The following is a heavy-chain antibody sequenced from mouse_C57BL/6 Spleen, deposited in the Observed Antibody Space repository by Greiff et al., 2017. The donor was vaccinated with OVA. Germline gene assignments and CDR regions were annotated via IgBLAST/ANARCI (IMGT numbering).Heavy chain of an antibody. CDR2: ILPGSGST. D-gene: IGHD1-1*01. V-gene: IGHV1-9*01. Sequence: VQLQQSGAELMKPGASVKLSCKATGYTFTGYWIEWVKQRPGHGLEWIGEILPGSGSTNYNEKFKGKATFTADTSSNTAYMQLSSLTTEDSAIYYCARGFHYFGSSLWYFDVWGTGTTVTVSS. CDR3: ARGFHYFGSSLWYFDV. CDR1: GYTFTGYW. J-gene: IGHJ1*03.